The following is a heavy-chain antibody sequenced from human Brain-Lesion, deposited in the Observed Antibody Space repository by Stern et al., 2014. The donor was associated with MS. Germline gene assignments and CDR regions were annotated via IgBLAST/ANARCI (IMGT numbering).Heavy chain of an antibody. J-gene: IGHJ4*02. CDR1: GYTLTELS. D-gene: IGHD1-26*01. CDR3: ATLSPGAGGNYYRHFDY. V-gene: IGHV1-24*01. CDR2: FDPEDGET. Sequence: QVQLGQSGAEVKKPGASVKVSCKASGYTLTELSMHWVRQAPRKGLEWMGGFDPEDGETIYAQKFQGRVTMTEDTSTDTAYMELNSLRSEDTAVYYCATLSPGAGGNYYRHFDYWGQGTLVTVSS.